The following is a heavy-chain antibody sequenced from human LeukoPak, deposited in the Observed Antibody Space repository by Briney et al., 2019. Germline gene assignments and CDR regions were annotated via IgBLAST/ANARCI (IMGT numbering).Heavy chain of an antibody. Sequence: PSETLSLTCAVSGYSISSGYYWGWIRQPPGKGLEWIGSIYHSGSTYYNPSLKSRVTISVDTSKNQFSLKLSSVTAADTAVYYCARGLYNLKWLPGGYFQHWGQGTLVTVSS. CDR1: GYSISSGYY. D-gene: IGHD3-3*01. CDR3: ARGLYNLKWLPGGYFQH. CDR2: IYHSGST. V-gene: IGHV4-38-2*01. J-gene: IGHJ1*01.